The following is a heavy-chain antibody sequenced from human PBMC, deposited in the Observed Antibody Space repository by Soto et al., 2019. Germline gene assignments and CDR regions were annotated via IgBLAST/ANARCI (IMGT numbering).Heavy chain of an antibody. J-gene: IGHJ3*02. Sequence: GGSLRLSCAASGFTFSSYWMSWVRQAPGKGLEWVSSISSSSSYIYYADSVKGRFTISRDNAKNSLYLQMNSLRAEDTAVYYWGREKGGREPPVAFNMGGKGKMLT. D-gene: IGHD3-16*01. CDR1: GFTFSSYW. V-gene: IGHV3-21*01. CDR3: GREKGGREPPVAFNM. CDR2: ISSSSSYI.